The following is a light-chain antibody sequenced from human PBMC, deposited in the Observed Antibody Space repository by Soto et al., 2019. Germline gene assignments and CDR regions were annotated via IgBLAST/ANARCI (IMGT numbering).Light chain of an antibody. J-gene: IGKJ5*01. V-gene: IGKV1-5*03. CDR1: QSISSW. CDR3: QQYNSYRYT. CDR2: KAS. Sequence: DIQLTPSPYTLCAFVRARVTLTWRASQSISSWLAWYQQKPGKAPKLLIYKASSLESGVPSRFSGSGSGTEFTLTISSLQPDDFATYYCQQYNSYRYTFGQGTRLEIK.